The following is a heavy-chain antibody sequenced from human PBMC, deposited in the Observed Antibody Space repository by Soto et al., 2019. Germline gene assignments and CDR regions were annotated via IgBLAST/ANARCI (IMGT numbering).Heavy chain of an antibody. CDR1: GFTFDDYA. CDR3: AKDVIFFCSGAVSYYFYMLV. J-gene: IGHJ6*03. Sequence: GGSLRLSCAASGFTFDDYAMHWVRQAPGKGLEWVSGISGSGGSTYYADSVKGRFTISRDNSKNTLYLQMNSLRAEDTAVYYSAKDVIFFCSGAVSYYFYMLVWHKATPVTVS. CDR2: ISGSGGST. D-gene: IGHD3-10*02. V-gene: IGHV3-23*01.